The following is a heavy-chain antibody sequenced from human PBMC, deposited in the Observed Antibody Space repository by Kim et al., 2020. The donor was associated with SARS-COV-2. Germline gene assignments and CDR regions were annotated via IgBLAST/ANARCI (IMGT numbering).Heavy chain of an antibody. V-gene: IGHV3-48*03. Sequence: ADAVRARFTISRDRATNSLYLQMDSLRAEDTAVYYCARVLGGSWLHALDFWGQGTLVTVSS. CDR3: ARVLGGSWLHALDF. D-gene: IGHD6-19*01. J-gene: IGHJ4*02.